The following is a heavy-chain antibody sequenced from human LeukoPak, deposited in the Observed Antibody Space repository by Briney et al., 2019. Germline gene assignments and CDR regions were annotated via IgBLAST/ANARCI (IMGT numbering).Heavy chain of an antibody. J-gene: IGHJ4*02. CDR1: GFTFSSYA. CDR2: ISPDGSNR. D-gene: IGHD5-24*01. V-gene: IGHV3-30*18. CDR3: TKGNWLQPFDY. Sequence: GGTLRLSCAASGFTFSSYAMNWVRQAPGKGLEWVTYISPDGSNRYYADSVKGRFTISRDNSKNTLSLQMNSLRAEDTAVYYCTKGNWLQPFDYWGQGTLVTVSS.